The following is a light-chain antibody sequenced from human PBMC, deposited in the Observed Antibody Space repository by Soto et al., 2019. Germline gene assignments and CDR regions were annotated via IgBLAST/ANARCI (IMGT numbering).Light chain of an antibody. J-gene: IGKJ4*01. Sequence: EIVMTQSPATLSVSPGERSTLSCRASQSVSSYLAWYQQKPGQAPRLLIYDANTRASGIPARFSGSGSGTDFTLSISSLEPEDFAVYYCQQRSKWPLTFGGGTTVDIK. CDR2: DAN. CDR1: QSVSSY. V-gene: IGKV3-11*01. CDR3: QQRSKWPLT.